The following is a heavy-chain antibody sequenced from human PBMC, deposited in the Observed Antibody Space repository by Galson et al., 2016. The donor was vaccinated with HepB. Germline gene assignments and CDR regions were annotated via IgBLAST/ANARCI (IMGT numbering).Heavy chain of an antibody. Sequence: SETLSLTCTVSGVSISTHYWSWLRQPPGKGLEWIGDINYWGSTNYNPSLKNRATISVDTPNSQFSLKLNSVTAADTAMYYCARHSGTAVAGTKAFDRWGQGTLVTVSS. CDR2: INYWGST. CDR1: GVSISTHY. CDR3: ARHSGTAVAGTKAFDR. J-gene: IGHJ4*02. V-gene: IGHV4-59*11. D-gene: IGHD6-19*01.